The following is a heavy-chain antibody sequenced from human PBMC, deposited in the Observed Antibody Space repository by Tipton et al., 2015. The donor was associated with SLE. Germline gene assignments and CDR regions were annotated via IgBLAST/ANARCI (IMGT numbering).Heavy chain of an antibody. CDR1: GGSFSGYY. CDR2: INHRGST. V-gene: IGHV4-34*01. CDR3: ARVGDGDYPDY. Sequence: TLSLTCAVYGGSFSGYYWSWIRQPPGKGLEWIGEINHRGSTNYNPSLKSRLTISVDTSKNQFFLKLSSVTAADTAVYYCARVGDGDYPDYWGQGTLVTVSS. D-gene: IGHD3-16*01. J-gene: IGHJ4*02.